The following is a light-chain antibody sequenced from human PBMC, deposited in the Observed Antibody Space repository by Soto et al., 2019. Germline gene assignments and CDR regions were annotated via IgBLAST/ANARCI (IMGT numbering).Light chain of an antibody. CDR3: SSYTTRNTRQMV. Sequence: QSVLTQPASVSGSPGQSITISCTGTSSDVGGYNYVSWYQHHPGKAPKLMIYDVSNRPSGVSNRFSGSKSGNTASLTISGLQPEDEADYYCSSYTTRNTRQMVFGIGTKVTAL. CDR1: SSDVGGYNY. V-gene: IGLV2-14*03. J-gene: IGLJ1*01. CDR2: DVS.